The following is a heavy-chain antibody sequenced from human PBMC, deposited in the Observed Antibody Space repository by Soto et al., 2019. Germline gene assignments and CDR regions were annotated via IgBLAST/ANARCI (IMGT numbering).Heavy chain of an antibody. J-gene: IGHJ6*02. CDR3: ARGGDVSSGWLVDYYYGMDV. CDR1: GYTFTSYD. D-gene: IGHD6-19*01. V-gene: IGHV1-18*01. CDR2: ISAYNGNT. Sequence: ASVKVSCKASGYTFTSYDINWVRQATGQGLEWMGWISAYNGNTNYAQKLQGRVTMTTDTSTSTAYMELRSLRSDDTAVYYCARGGDVSSGWLVDYYYGMDVWGQGTTVTV.